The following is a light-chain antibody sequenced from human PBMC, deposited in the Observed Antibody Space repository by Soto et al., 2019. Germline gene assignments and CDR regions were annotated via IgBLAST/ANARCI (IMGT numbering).Light chain of an antibody. CDR3: SSYTTSSTYV. J-gene: IGLJ1*01. CDR1: SSDVDGYNY. V-gene: IGLV2-14*01. CDR2: DVS. Sequence: QSALTQPASVSGSPGQSIAISCTGTSSDVDGYNYVSWYQQHPGKAPKLILCDVSNRPSGVSDRFSGSKSGNTASLTISGLQTEDEADYYCSSYTTSSTYVFGTGTKLTVL.